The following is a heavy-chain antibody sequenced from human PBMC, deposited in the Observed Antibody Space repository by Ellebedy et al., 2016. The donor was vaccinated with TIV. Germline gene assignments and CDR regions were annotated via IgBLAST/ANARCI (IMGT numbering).Heavy chain of an antibody. J-gene: IGHJ4*02. CDR1: GFTFSNSA. D-gene: IGHD6-13*01. Sequence: GGSLRLSCAASGFTFSNSAMSWVRQAPGKGLEWVSAISGSGGSTYYADSVKGRFTISRDNSKNTLYLQMNSLRAEDTAVYYCAKDQGRVSEQPDLFDYWGQGTLVTVSS. CDR3: AKDQGRVSEQPDLFDY. V-gene: IGHV3-23*01. CDR2: ISGSGGST.